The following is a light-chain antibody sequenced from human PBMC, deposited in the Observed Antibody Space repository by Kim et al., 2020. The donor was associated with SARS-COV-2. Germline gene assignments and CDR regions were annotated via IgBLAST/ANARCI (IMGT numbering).Light chain of an antibody. CDR2: SNN. CDR3: AAWDDSLNGLWV. J-gene: IGLJ3*02. V-gene: IGLV1-44*01. Sequence: GTISCSGSSSNIGSNTVNWYQQLPGTAPKLLIYSNNQRPSGVPDRFSGSKSGTSASLAISGLQSEDEADYYCAAWDDSLNGLWVFGGGTQLTVL. CDR1: SSNIGSNT.